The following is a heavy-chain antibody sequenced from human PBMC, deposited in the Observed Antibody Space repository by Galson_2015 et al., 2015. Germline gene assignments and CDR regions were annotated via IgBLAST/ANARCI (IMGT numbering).Heavy chain of an antibody. J-gene: IGHJ3*02. CDR1: GYTFTSYA. CDR3: ARVTQYDDSSGYSPNDAFEI. CDR2: INTNTGNP. V-gene: IGHV7-4-1*02. Sequence: SVKVSCKASGYTFTSYAMNWVRQAPGQGLEWMGWINTNTGNPTHAQGFTGRFVFSLDTSVSTAYLPISSLKAEDTDVYSCARVTQYDDSSGYSPNDAFEIWGQGTMVPVSS. D-gene: IGHD3-22*01.